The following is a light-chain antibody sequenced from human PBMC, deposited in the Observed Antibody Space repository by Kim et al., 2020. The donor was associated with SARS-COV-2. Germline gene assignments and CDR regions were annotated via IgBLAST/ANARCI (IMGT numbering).Light chain of an antibody. CDR3: HSTDFSGNHRV. CDR1: ALPKKY. V-gene: IGLV3-10*01. J-gene: IGLJ3*02. Sequence: SYELTQPPSVSVSPGQTARITCSGEALPKKYAYWYQQKSGQAPVLVIYEDRKRPSGIPERFSASSSGTVATLSISGAQVEDEGDYYCHSTDFSGNHRVFGGGTQLTVL. CDR2: EDR.